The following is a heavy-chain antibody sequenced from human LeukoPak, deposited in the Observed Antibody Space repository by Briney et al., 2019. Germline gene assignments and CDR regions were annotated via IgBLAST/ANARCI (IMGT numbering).Heavy chain of an antibody. D-gene: IGHD3/OR15-3a*01. V-gene: IGHV5-51*01. J-gene: IGHJ6*03. CDR2: IYPGDSDA. CDR1: GYSFTNYW. CDR3: ARLDHTYYYYYMDV. Sequence: GESLKISCKGSGYSFTNYWIGWVRQMPGKGLKWMGIIYPGDSDARYSPSFQGQVTISADKSISTAYLQWSSLKASDTAMYYCARLDHTYYYYYMDVWGKGTTVTISS.